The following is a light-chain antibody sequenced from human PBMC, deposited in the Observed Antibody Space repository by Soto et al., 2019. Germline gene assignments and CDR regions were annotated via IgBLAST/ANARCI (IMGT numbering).Light chain of an antibody. J-gene: IGKJ4*01. CDR1: QSVSSY. CDR3: QQRSNWPPGLT. V-gene: IGKV3-11*01. Sequence: EIVLTQSPATLSLSPGERATLSCRASQSVSSYLAWYQQKPGQAPRLLIYDASNRATGIPARFSGSGSGTDCTLTISSPEPEDCAVYYCQQRSNWPPGLTFGGGTKVESK. CDR2: DAS.